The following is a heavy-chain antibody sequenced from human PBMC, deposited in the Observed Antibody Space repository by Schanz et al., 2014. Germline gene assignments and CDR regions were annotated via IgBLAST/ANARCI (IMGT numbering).Heavy chain of an antibody. CDR2: INPNSGGT. D-gene: IGHD6-13*01. V-gene: IGHV1-2*06. CDR1: GHPFTAYY. Sequence: QVQLVQSGAEVKKPGASVKVSCKASGHPFTAYYMHWARQAPGQGLEWMGRINPNSGGTNYAENFQGRVTMTRVTSTSTVYMDRSRLTSDATALYYCARDGHSSIWDSYYFYGLDVGGQGTTVTVSS. J-gene: IGHJ6*02. CDR3: ARDGHSSIWDSYYFYGLDV.